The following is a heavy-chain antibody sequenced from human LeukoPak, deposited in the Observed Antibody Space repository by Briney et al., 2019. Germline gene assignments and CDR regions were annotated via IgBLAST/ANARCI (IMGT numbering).Heavy chain of an antibody. Sequence: ASVKVSCEASGYTFTDYYVHWVRQAPGQGLEWMGWINPNSGGTNYAQKFQGRVTMTRDTSISTAYMELSRLRSDDTAVYYCARGARMYYYDSSGYNDYWGQGTLVTVSS. CDR1: GYTFTDYY. J-gene: IGHJ4*02. V-gene: IGHV1-2*02. CDR3: ARGARMYYYDSSGYNDY. D-gene: IGHD3-22*01. CDR2: INPNSGGT.